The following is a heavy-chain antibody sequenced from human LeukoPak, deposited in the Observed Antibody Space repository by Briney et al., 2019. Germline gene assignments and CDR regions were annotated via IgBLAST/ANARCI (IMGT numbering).Heavy chain of an antibody. V-gene: IGHV3-74*01. J-gene: IGHJ5*02. CDR1: GFTFRSYW. CDR3: ARGGLRYFAL. D-gene: IGHD3-16*01. CDR2: IKGDGSAA. Sequence: PGGSLRLSCAASGFTFRSYWMHWVRQAPGKGLMWVSRIKGDGSAASYADSVKGRFTISRDSAKSSLYLQMNSLRAEDTAVYFCARGGLRYFALWGQGTLVTVSS.